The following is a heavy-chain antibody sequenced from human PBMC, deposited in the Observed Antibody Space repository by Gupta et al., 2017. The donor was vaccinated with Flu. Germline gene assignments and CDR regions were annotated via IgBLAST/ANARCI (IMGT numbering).Heavy chain of an antibody. CDR3: ATGKISATSVSAAFHY. J-gene: IGHJ4*02. Sequence: HWIQQAPGIGLEWMGLLDPEDGETVYSEKFRGRVTLTADTSADTAYMELSCLTSEDTAVYYCATGKISATSVSAAFHYWGQGTLVTVSS. D-gene: IGHD2-15*01. V-gene: IGHV1-69-2*01. CDR2: LDPEDGET.